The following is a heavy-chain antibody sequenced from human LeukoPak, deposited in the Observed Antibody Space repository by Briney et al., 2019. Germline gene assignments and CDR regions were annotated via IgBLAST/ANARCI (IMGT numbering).Heavy chain of an antibody. V-gene: IGHV4-34*01. J-gene: IGHJ3*02. Sequence: PSETLSLTCAVYGVSISGYYWSWIRQPPGKGLEWMGEINHSGSTNYNLSLNSRVTISVDTSKNQFSLKLSSVTAADTAVYYCARVKGYCSGGSCYLGAFDIWGQGTMVTVSS. CDR2: INHSGST. CDR1: GVSISGYY. CDR3: ARVKGYCSGGSCYLGAFDI. D-gene: IGHD2-15*01.